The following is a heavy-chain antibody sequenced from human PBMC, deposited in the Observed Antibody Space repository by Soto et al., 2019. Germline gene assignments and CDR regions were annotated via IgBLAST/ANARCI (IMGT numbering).Heavy chain of an antibody. J-gene: IGHJ3*02. CDR1: GFTFSSYS. CDR3: ARVRDYYDSSGYYYRFAFDI. CDR2: ISSSSSYI. Sequence: EVQLVESGGGLVKPGGSLRLSCAASGFTFSSYSMNWVRQAPGKGLEWVSSISSSSSYIYYADSVKGRFTISRDNAKNSLYLQMNSLRAEDTAVYYCARVRDYYDSSGYYYRFAFDIWGQGTMVTVSS. V-gene: IGHV3-21*01. D-gene: IGHD3-22*01.